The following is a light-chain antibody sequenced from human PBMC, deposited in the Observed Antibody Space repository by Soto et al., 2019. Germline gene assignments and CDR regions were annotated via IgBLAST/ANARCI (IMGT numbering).Light chain of an antibody. V-gene: IGKV1-5*03. J-gene: IGKJ3*01. CDR1: QSISAW. CDR2: KAS. CDR3: RQYYSYPRT. Sequence: DIQMTQSPSTLATSVGDRVSINCRASQSISAWLAWYQQKPGKAPRLLIYKASTLEIGVPSRFSGSGSGTEFTLTISSLQPDDVAIYYCRQYYSYPRTFGPGTKVDIK.